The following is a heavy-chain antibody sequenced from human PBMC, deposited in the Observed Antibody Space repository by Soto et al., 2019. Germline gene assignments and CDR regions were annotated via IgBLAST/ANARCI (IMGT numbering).Heavy chain of an antibody. J-gene: IGHJ6*02. Sequence: ASVKVSCKASGYTFTSYGISWVRQAPGQGLEWMGWISAYNGNTNYAQKLQGRVTMTTDTSTSTAYMELRSLRSDDTAVYYCARDTSSGYYYGYYYYGMDVWGQGTTVTVSS. D-gene: IGHD3-22*01. CDR1: GYTFTSYG. V-gene: IGHV1-18*04. CDR3: ARDTSSGYYYGYYYYGMDV. CDR2: ISAYNGNT.